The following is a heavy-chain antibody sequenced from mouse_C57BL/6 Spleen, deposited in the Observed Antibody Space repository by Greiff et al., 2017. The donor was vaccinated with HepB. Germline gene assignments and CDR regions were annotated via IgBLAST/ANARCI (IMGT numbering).Heavy chain of an antibody. CDR3: ARIGAITTVVATNYFDY. CDR2: IDPNSGGT. J-gene: IGHJ2*01. CDR1: GYTFTSYW. V-gene: IGHV1-72*01. D-gene: IGHD1-1*01. Sequence: VQLQQSGAELVKPGASVKLSCKASGYTFTSYWMHWVKQRPGRGLEWIGRIDPNSGGTKYNEKFKSKATLTVDKPSSTAYMQLSSLTSEDSAVYYCARIGAITTVVATNYFDYWGQGTTLTVSS.